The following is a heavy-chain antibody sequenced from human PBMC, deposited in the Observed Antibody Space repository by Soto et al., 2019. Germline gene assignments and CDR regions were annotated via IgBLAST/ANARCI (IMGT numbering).Heavy chain of an antibody. V-gene: IGHV1-69*13. CDR2: IIPIFGTA. D-gene: IGHD3-9*01. CDR1: GGTFSSYA. Sequence: SVKVSCKASGGTFSSYAISWVRQAPGQGLEWMGGIIPIFGTANYAQKFQGRVTITADESTSTAYMELSSLRSEDTAVYYCAVNPRSRYFDWLGYYWGQGTLVTVSS. CDR3: AVNPRSRYFDWLGYY. J-gene: IGHJ4*02.